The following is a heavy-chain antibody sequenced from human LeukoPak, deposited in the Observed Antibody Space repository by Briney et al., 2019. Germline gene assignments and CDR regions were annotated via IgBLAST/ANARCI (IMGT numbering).Heavy chain of an antibody. CDR3: ARDVGYCSGGSCYRWFAS. CDR1: GFTFSSYS. V-gene: IGHV3-48*01. CDR2: ISTSSAVM. D-gene: IGHD2-15*01. J-gene: IGHJ5*01. Sequence: GGSLRLSCAASGFTFSSYSISWVRQAPGKGLEWVSYISTSSAVMYYADSVKGRFTISRDDARNSVSLQINSLRADDTAVYYCARDVGYCSGGSCYRWFASWGQGTLVIVSS.